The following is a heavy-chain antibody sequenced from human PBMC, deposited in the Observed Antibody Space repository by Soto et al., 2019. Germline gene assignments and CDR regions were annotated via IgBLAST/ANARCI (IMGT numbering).Heavy chain of an antibody. CDR2: ISGSGGST. Sequence: GGSLRLSCAASGFTFSSYAMSWVRQAPGKGLEWVSAISGSGGSTYYADSVKGRFNISRDDSHNVAYLQMSSLRTEDTAMYYCAKDRYSGTYPTDFDYWGQGSLVTVSS. D-gene: IGHD1-26*01. J-gene: IGHJ4*02. CDR1: GFTFSSYA. V-gene: IGHV3-23*01. CDR3: AKDRYSGTYPTDFDY.